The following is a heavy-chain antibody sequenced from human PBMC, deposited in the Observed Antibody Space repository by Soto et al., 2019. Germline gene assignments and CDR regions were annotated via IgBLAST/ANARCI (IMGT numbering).Heavy chain of an antibody. J-gene: IGHJ6*02. CDR3: AKDSEALRFLEWLEDYYYYGMDV. CDR1: GFTFSSYA. Sequence: GGSLRLSCAASGFTFSSYAMSWVRQAPGKGLEWVSAISGSGGSTYYADSVKGRFTISRDNSKNTLYLQMNSLRAEDTAVYYCAKDSEALRFLEWLEDYYYYGMDVWGQGTTVTVSS. V-gene: IGHV3-23*01. D-gene: IGHD3-3*01. CDR2: ISGSGGST.